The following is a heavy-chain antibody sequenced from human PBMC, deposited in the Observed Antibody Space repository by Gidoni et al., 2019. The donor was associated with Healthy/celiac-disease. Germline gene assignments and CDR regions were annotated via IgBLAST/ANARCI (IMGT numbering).Heavy chain of an antibody. CDR3: ARHRGGSYYSFDI. Sequence: QLQLQESGPGLVKPSETLSLTCTVSGGSISSSSYYWGWIRQPPGKGLEWIGSIYYSGSTYYNPSLKSRVTISVDTSKNQFSLKLSSVTAADTAVYYCARHRGGSYYSFDIWGQGTMVTVSS. V-gene: IGHV4-39*01. D-gene: IGHD1-26*01. J-gene: IGHJ3*02. CDR2: IYYSGST. CDR1: GGSISSSSYY.